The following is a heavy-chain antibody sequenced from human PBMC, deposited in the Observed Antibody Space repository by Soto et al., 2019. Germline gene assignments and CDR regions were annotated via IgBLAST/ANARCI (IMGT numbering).Heavy chain of an antibody. CDR2: IYYSGST. CDR3: AGWRGYYYYFDY. CDR1: GGSISSGGYY. Sequence: NPSETLSLTCTVSGGSISSGGYYWSWIRQHPGKGLEWIGYIYYSGSTYYNPSLKSRVTISVDTSKNQFSLKLSSVTAADTAVYYCAGWRGYYYYFDYWGQGTLVTVSS. V-gene: IGHV4-31*03. D-gene: IGHD3-3*01. J-gene: IGHJ4*02.